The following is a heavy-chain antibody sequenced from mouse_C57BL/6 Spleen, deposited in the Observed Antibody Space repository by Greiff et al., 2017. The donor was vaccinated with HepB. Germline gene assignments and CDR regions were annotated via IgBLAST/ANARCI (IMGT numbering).Heavy chain of an antibody. CDR1: GFTFSSYG. CDR3: ARQGDYDYDDWYFDV. J-gene: IGHJ1*03. D-gene: IGHD2-4*01. Sequence: EVQLQESGGDLVKPGGSLKLSCAASGFTFSSYGMSWVRQTPDKRLEWVATISSGGSYTYYPDSVKGRFTISRDNAKNTLYLQMSSLKSEDTAMYYCARQGDYDYDDWYFDVWGTGTTVTVSS. V-gene: IGHV5-6*01. CDR2: ISSGGSYT.